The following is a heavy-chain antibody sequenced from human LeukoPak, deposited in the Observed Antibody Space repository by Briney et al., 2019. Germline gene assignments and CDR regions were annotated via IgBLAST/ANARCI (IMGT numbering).Heavy chain of an antibody. CDR2: IYSGGST. D-gene: IGHD7-27*01. Sequence: GGSLRLSCAASGFTVSSNYMSWVRQAPGKGLEWVSVIYSGGSTYYGDSVKGRFTVSRDNSKNTLYLQMNSLRAEDTAVYYCARARWGSGYYYYYMDVWGKGTTVIVSS. CDR3: ARARWGSGYYYYYMDV. CDR1: GFTVSSNY. J-gene: IGHJ6*03. V-gene: IGHV3-53*01.